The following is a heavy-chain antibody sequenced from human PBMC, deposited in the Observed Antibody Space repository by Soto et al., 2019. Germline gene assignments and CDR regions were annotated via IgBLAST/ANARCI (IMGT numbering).Heavy chain of an antibody. CDR1: GATICSGGFY. V-gene: IGHV4-31*03. CDR3: ARDDSFYGEPGYGMNV. Sequence: SETLSLTCTVSGATICSGGFYWSWIRQRPGKGLEWIGRIYYTGSTYYNPSLNSRVTISVDMSRNQFSLKLRSVTAADTAKYFCARDDSFYGEPGYGMNVWGQGTTVTVS. J-gene: IGHJ6*02. D-gene: IGHD4-17*01. CDR2: IYYTGST.